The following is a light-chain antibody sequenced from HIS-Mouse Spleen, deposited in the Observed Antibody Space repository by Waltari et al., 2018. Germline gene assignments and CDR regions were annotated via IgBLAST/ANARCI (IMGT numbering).Light chain of an antibody. CDR2: DVS. CDR1: ALPKKY. Sequence: SYELTQPPSVSVSPGQTARITCSGDALPKKYAYWYQQKSGQAPVLVIYDVSKRPSGVPDRFSGSKSGNTASLTISGLQAEDEADYYCCSYAGSYTYVFGTGTKVTVL. CDR3: CSYAGSYTYV. J-gene: IGLJ1*01. V-gene: IGLV3-10*01.